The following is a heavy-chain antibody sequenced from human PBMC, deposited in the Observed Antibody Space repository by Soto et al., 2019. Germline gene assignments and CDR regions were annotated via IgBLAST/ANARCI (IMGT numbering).Heavy chain of an antibody. CDR1: GGSISSYY. J-gene: IGHJ4*02. CDR2: IYYSGST. CDR3: ARASYSSSIDY. D-gene: IGHD6-13*01. V-gene: IGHV4-59*01. Sequence: SETLSLTCTVSGGSISSYYWSWIRQPPGKGLEWIGYIYYSGSTNYNPSLKSRVTISVDTSKNQFSLKLSSVTAADTAVYYCARASYSSSIDYRGPGTLVTVFS.